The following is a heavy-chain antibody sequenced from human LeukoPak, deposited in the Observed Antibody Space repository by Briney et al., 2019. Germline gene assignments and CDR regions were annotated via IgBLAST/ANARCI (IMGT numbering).Heavy chain of an antibody. Sequence: SETLSLTCAVSGGSISSGGYSWNWIRQPPGKGLEWIGCIYERGPAYYNPSLKSRFTISVDTVKNQFFLNVTSMTAADTAVYYCARSRQGSGLFSFWGQGTLVAVSS. V-gene: IGHV4-30-2*01. D-gene: IGHD2-15*01. CDR2: IYERGPA. CDR3: ARSRQGSGLFSF. J-gene: IGHJ4*02. CDR1: GGSISSGGYS.